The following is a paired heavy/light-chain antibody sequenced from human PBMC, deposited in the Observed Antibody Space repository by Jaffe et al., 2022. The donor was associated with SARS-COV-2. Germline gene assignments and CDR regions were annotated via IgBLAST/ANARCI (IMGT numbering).Light chain of an antibody. V-gene: IGLV2-14*01. Sequence: QSALTQPASVSGSPGQSITISCTGTSSDVGGYNYVSWYQQYPGQAPKLMIYDVTNRPSGVSNRFSGSKSGNTASLTISGIQSEDEADYYCSSYTSSNTPYVFGTGTKVTVL. CDR2: DVT. CDR3: SSYTSSNTPYV. CDR1: SSDVGGYNY. J-gene: IGLJ1*01.
Heavy chain of an antibody. Sequence: EVQLGESGGGLVQPGGSLRLSCETSGFTFSSYWMHWVRQAPGKGLVWFSRINSDGSSTYYADSVKGRFTISRDNTKNTLYLQMNSLRAEDTAVYYCSRIPVGGTRAFDIWGQGTTVTVSS. V-gene: IGHV3-74*01. D-gene: IGHD6-19*01. CDR2: INSDGSST. J-gene: IGHJ3*02. CDR3: SRIPVGGTRAFDI. CDR1: GFTFSSYW.